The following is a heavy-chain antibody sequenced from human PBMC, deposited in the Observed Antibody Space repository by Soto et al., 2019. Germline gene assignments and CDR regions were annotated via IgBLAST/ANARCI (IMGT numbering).Heavy chain of an antibody. D-gene: IGHD1-20*01. CDR1: GFSLSTSGVG. Sequence: QITLKESGPTLVKPTQPLTLTCTFSGFSLSTSGVGVGWIRQPPGKALEWLALIYWNDDKRYSPSLKSRLTITKETSKNQVVLTMTNMDPVDTATYYCAHSVGGYNWNVNFDYWGQGTLVTVSS. CDR2: IYWNDDK. V-gene: IGHV2-5*01. J-gene: IGHJ4*02. CDR3: AHSVGGYNWNVNFDY.